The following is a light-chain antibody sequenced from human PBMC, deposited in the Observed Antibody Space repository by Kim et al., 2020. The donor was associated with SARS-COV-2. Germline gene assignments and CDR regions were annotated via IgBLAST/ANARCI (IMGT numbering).Light chain of an antibody. CDR3: NSRNSKDNVV. J-gene: IGLJ2*01. Sequence: ALGQTVSITGQRNSLRNYDATWYQQTPGQAPILVIYGKNNRPAGLPDRFSGSSAGNTSFLTITRKPAGDEADYYCNSRNSKDNVVFGGGTQLTVL. V-gene: IGLV3-19*01. CDR2: GKN. CDR1: SLRNYD.